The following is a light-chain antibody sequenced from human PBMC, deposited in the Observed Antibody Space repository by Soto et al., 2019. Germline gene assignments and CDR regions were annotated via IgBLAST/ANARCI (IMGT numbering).Light chain of an antibody. CDR2: RSN. CDR1: SSNIGSGY. CDR3: AAWDDSLGGVV. Sequence: QSVLTQPPSASGTPGQRVTISCSGSSSNIGSGYVYWYQQLPGTAPKVLIYRSNQRPSWVPDRISGSRSGTSASLAISGLRSDDEAEYYCAAWDDSLGGVVFGGGTQLTVL. J-gene: IGLJ2*01. V-gene: IGLV1-47*01.